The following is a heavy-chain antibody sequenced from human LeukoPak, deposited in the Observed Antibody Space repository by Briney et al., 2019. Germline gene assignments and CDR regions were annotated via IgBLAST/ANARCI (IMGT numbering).Heavy chain of an antibody. CDR2: INHSGST. J-gene: IGHJ5*02. Sequence: SETLSLTCAVYGGSFSGYYWSWVRQPPGKGLEWSGEINHSGSTNYNPSLKSRVTISVDTSKNQFSLKLSSVTAADTAVYYCARVRAGTTRVLYNWFDPWGQGTLVTVSS. CDR3: ARVRAGTTRVLYNWFDP. V-gene: IGHV4-34*01. D-gene: IGHD1-1*01. CDR1: GGSFSGYY.